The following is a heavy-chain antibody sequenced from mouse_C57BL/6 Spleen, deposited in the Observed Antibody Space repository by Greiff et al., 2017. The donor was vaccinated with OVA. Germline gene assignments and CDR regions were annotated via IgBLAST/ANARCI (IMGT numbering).Heavy chain of an antibody. CDR3: ARSGDGYYLAWFAY. D-gene: IGHD2-3*01. CDR1: GYTFTSYW. Sequence: QVQLQQPGAELVKPGASVKMSCKASGYTFTSYWITWVKQRPGQGLEWIGDIYPGSGSTNYNEKFKSKATLTVDTSSSTAYMQLSSLTSADSAVYYCARSGDGYYLAWFAYWGQGTLVTVSA. CDR2: IYPGSGST. J-gene: IGHJ3*01. V-gene: IGHV1-55*01.